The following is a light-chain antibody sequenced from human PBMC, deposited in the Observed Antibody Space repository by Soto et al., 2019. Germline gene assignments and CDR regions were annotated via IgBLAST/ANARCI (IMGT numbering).Light chain of an antibody. V-gene: IGKV3-20*01. CDR2: GAS. CDR1: QSVSSTY. CDR3: QQYAVSPVT. J-gene: IGKJ1*01. Sequence: DIVLPQSPGTLSLSPGERATLSCRASQSVSSTYLAWYQQKPGQSPRLLIYGASSRATGTPDRFSGSGSGTDFTLTISRLEPEDFAVYYCQQYAVSPVTFGQGTKVDIK.